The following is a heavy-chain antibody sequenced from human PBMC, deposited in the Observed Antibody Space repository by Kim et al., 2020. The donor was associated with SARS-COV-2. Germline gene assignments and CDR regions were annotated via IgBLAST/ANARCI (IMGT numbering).Heavy chain of an antibody. CDR2: ISAYNGNT. V-gene: IGHV1-18*04. D-gene: IGHD6-13*01. CDR1: GYTFTSYG. CDR3: ARAAGIAAAGPTFDY. J-gene: IGHJ4*02. Sequence: ASVKVSCKASGYTFTSYGISWVRQAPGQGLEWMGWISAYNGNTNYAQKLQGRVTMTTDTSTSTAYMELRSLRSDDTAVYYCARAAGIAAAGPTFDYWGQGTLVTVSS.